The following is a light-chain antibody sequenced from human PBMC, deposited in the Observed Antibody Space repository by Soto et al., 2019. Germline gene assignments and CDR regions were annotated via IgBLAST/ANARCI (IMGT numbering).Light chain of an antibody. CDR1: QNIGNY. V-gene: IGKV1-39*01. J-gene: IGKJ3*01. Sequence: DIQMTQSPSSLSASVGDIVTITCRASQNIGNYLNWYQQKPGKVPNLLIYGASSLQSGVPSRFSGSGSETDFTLTINNLQPEDLATYYCQQSYTAVFTFGPGTKVDIK. CDR2: GAS. CDR3: QQSYTAVFT.